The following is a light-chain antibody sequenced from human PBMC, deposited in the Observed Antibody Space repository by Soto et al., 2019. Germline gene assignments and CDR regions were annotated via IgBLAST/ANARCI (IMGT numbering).Light chain of an antibody. J-gene: IGKJ2*01. CDR2: ATS. V-gene: IGKV1-16*01. Sequence: DIQMTQSPSSLSASVGDRVTITCRASQGISKYIGWFQQKPGKAPTSLIYATSRLQSGVPTRLSGSGSGRDFTLTIGSLQPEDFATYYGPQYDSYPWTFGQGTKLE. CDR3: PQYDSYPWT. CDR1: QGISKY.